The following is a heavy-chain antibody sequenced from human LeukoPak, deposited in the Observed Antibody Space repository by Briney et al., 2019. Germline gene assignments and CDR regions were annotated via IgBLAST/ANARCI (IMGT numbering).Heavy chain of an antibody. CDR1: GFTFSIYT. D-gene: IGHD6-19*01. CDR3: AKDIRSSGWYYFDY. V-gene: IGHV3-21*04. J-gene: IGHJ4*02. CDR2: ITSSSSSM. Sequence: GGSLRLPCVASGFTFSIYTMSWVRQAPGKGLEWVSSITSSSSSMYSADSVKGRFTISRDNAKNSLYLQMNSLRAEDTALHYCAKDIRSSGWYYFDYWGQGTLVTVSS.